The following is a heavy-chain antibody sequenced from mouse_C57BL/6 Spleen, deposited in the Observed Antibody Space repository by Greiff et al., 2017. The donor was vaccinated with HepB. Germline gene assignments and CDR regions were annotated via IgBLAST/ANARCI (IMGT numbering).Heavy chain of an antibody. CDR3: ASPITTVDYFDY. Sequence: VQLQQSGPELVKPGASVKISCKASGYAFSSSWMNWVKQRPGKGLEWIGRIYPGDGDTNYNGKFKGKATLTADKSSSTAYMQLSSLTSEDSAVYVCASPITTVDYFDYWGQGTTLTVSS. V-gene: IGHV1-82*01. J-gene: IGHJ2*01. CDR2: IYPGDGDT. CDR1: GYAFSSSW. D-gene: IGHD1-1*01.